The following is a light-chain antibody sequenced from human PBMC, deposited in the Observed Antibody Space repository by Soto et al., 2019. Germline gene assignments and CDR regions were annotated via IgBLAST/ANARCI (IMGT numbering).Light chain of an antibody. V-gene: IGLV1-47*01. J-gene: IGLJ2*01. CDR3: AAWDDSLSGHVV. CDR1: SSNIGSNS. Sequence: QPVLTQPPSASGTPGQRVTISWSGSSSNIGSNSVYWYQQLPGTAPKLLIYRNNQRPSGVPDRFSGSKSGTSASLAISGLRSEDEADYYWAAWDDSLSGHVVFGGGNKVTVL. CDR2: RNN.